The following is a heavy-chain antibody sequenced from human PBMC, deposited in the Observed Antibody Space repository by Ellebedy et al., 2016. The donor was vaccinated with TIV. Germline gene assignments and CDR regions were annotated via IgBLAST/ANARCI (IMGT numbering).Heavy chain of an antibody. J-gene: IGHJ4*02. CDR2: IYYSGST. V-gene: IGHV4-39*07. D-gene: IGHD3-10*01. Sequence: MPSETLSLTCTVSGGSISSSSYYWGWIRQPPGKGLEWIGSIYYSGSTYYNPSLKSRATISVDTSKKQFSLKVTSVTAADTAVYYCARVRFYGSGSYRGWFDYWGQGSLVTVSS. CDR1: GGSISSSSYY. CDR3: ARVRFYGSGSYRGWFDY.